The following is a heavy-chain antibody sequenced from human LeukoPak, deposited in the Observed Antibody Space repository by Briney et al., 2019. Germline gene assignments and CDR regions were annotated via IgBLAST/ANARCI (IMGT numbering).Heavy chain of an antibody. D-gene: IGHD3-10*01. CDR1: GGSFSGYY. V-gene: IGHV4-34*01. CDR3: ARGVYYYGSGSYYY. Sequence: SETLSLTCAVYGGSFSGYYWSWIRQPPGKGLEWIGEINHSGSTNYTPSLKSRVTISVDTSKNQFSLKLSCVTAADTAVYYCARGVYYYGSGSYYYWGQGTLVTVSS. J-gene: IGHJ4*02. CDR2: INHSGST.